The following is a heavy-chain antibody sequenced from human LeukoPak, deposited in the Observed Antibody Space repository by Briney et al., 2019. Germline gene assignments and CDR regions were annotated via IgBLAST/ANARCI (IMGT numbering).Heavy chain of an antibody. CDR2: IYYSGST. D-gene: IGHD3-3*01. CDR1: GGSISSSSYY. Sequence: SETLSLTCTVSGGSISSSSYYWGWIRQPPGKGLEWIGSIYYSGSTYYNPSLKSRVTISVDTSKNQFSLKLSSVTAADTAVYYCARRGREDYDFWSGYYTKDAFDIWGQGTMVTVSS. V-gene: IGHV4-39*07. J-gene: IGHJ3*02. CDR3: ARRGREDYDFWSGYYTKDAFDI.